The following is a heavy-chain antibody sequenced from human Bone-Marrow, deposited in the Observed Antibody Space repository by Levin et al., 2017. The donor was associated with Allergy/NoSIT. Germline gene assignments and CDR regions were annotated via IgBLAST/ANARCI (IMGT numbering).Heavy chain of an antibody. CDR2: MNPNSGNT. J-gene: IGHJ5*02. V-gene: IGHV1-8*01. CDR1: GYTFTSYD. D-gene: IGHD4-17*01. Sequence: GESLKISCKASGYTFTSYDINWVRQATGQGLEWMGWMNPNSGNTGYAQTFHGRVTMTRDTSINTAYMELSSLRSEDTAVYYCARARPVAATTVTRSYWFDPWGQGTLVTVSS. CDR3: ARARPVAATTVTRSYWFDP.